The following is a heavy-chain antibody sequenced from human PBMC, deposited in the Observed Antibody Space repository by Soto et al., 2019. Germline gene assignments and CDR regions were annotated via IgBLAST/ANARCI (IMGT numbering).Heavy chain of an antibody. Sequence: PSETLSLTCTVSGGTISAYYWSWIRQPPGKGLEWIAYIYYSGSTNYNPSLKSRVTISVDTSKNQFSLKLNSVTAADTAVYYCARAPGGYYYYYMDVWGKGTTVTVSS. CDR2: IYYSGST. CDR1: GGTISAYY. J-gene: IGHJ6*03. V-gene: IGHV4-59*01. D-gene: IGHD3-16*01. CDR3: ARAPGGYYYYYMDV.